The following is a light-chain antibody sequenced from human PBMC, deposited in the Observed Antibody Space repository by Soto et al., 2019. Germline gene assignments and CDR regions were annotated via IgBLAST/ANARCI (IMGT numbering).Light chain of an antibody. CDR1: QSVNTY. Sequence: DIQMTQSPPTLSASVGDRVTITCRASQSVNTYLNWHQQKPGKAPKLLIHGAAKLQSGVPSRFSGSGSGTEFTLTISSLQSEDFATYFCQQSYITPLTFGQGTKVDIK. J-gene: IGKJ1*01. V-gene: IGKV1-39*01. CDR3: QQSYITPLT. CDR2: GAA.